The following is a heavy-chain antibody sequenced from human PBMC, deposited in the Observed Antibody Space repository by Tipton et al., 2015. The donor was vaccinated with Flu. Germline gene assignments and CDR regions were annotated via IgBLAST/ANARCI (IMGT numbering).Heavy chain of an antibody. Sequence: SLRLSCAASGFTFSNAWMSWVRQAPGKGLEWVGRIKSKTDGGTTDYAAPVKGRFTISRDDSKNTLYLQMNSLKTEDTAVYYCTTAEVVLYYYYGMDVWGQGTTVTVSS. CDR3: TTAEVVLYYYYGMDV. D-gene: IGHD4/OR15-4a*01. V-gene: IGHV3-15*01. J-gene: IGHJ6*02. CDR1: GFTFSNAW. CDR2: IKSKTDGGTT.